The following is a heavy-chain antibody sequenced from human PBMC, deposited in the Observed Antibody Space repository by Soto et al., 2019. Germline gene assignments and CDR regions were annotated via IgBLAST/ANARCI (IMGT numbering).Heavy chain of an antibody. CDR1: GYTFTSYG. V-gene: IGHV1-18*01. CDR2: INAYNGNT. J-gene: IGHJ5*02. CDR3: ARGLPPFDP. Sequence: QVQLVQSGAEVKKPGASVKVSCKASGYTFTSYGISWVRQAPGQGLEWMGWINAYNGNTTYSQKLQGRVTMTTDTSTSTAYFELRSLISDATAVYYCARGLPPFDPWGQGTLVTVSS.